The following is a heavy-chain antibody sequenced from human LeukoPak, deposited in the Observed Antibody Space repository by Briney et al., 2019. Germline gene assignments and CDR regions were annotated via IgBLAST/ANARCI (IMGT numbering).Heavy chain of an antibody. CDR3: ARTHIVVVTASWFDP. J-gene: IGHJ5*02. V-gene: IGHV4-59*01. CDR2: IYYSGST. CDR1: GGSISSYY. Sequence: SETLSLTCTVSGGSISSYYWSWLRQPPGKGLEWIGYIYYSGSTNYNPSLKSRVTISVDTSKNQFSLKLSSVTAADTAVYYCARTHIVVVTASWFDPWGQGTLVTVSS. D-gene: IGHD2-21*02.